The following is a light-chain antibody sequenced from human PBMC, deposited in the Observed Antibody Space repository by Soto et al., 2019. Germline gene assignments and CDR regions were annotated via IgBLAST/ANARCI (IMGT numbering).Light chain of an antibody. J-gene: IGLJ1*01. CDR3: SSYTSSSTYV. V-gene: IGLV2-14*01. CDR1: SSDVGNYNY. Sequence: SVVSPPAPLSGSPGQSITLSFTGTSSDVGNYNYVSWYQQHPGKAPKLMIHDVSNRPSGVSNRFSGSKSGNTASLTISGLQAEDEADYYCSSYTSSSTYVFGTGTKVTVL. CDR2: DVS.